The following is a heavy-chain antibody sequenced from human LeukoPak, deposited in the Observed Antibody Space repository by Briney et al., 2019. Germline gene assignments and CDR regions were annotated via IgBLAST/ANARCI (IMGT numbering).Heavy chain of an antibody. CDR2: ISSSSSTI. D-gene: IGHD4-17*01. CDR3: ASLLFDYGDYGFRSEYYFDY. CDR1: GFTFSSYS. Sequence: GGSLRLSCAASGFTFSSYSMNWVRQAPGKGLEWVSYISSSSSTIYYADSVKGRFTISRDNAKNSLYLQMNSLRAEDTAVYYCASLLFDYGDYGFRSEYYFDYWGQGTLVTVSS. J-gene: IGHJ4*02. V-gene: IGHV3-48*01.